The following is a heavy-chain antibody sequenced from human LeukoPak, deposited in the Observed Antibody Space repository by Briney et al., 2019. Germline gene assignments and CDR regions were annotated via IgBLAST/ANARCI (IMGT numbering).Heavy chain of an antibody. Sequence: SEPLSLTCTVSGGSISSSSYYWGWIRQPPGKGLEWIGSIYYSGSTYYNPSLKSRVTISVDTSKNQFSLKLSSVTAADTAVYYCARGEYGVNLYWGQGTLVTVSS. J-gene: IGHJ4*02. CDR3: ARGEYGVNLY. V-gene: IGHV4-39*07. CDR1: GGSISSSSYY. D-gene: IGHD4-23*01. CDR2: IYYSGST.